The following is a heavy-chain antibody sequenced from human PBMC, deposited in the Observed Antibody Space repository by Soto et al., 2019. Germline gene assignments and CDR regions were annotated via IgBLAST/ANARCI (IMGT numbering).Heavy chain of an antibody. CDR1: GGTFSSYA. J-gene: IGHJ4*02. CDR3: ARGDLAYCGGDCSPEYYFDY. V-gene: IGHV1-69*13. Sequence: SVKVSCKASGGTFSSYAISWVRQAPGQGLEWMGGIIPIFGTANYAQKFQGRVTITADESTSTAYMELSSLRSEDTAVYYCARGDLAYCGGDCSPEYYFDYWGQGTLVTVSS. D-gene: IGHD2-21*02. CDR2: IIPIFGTA.